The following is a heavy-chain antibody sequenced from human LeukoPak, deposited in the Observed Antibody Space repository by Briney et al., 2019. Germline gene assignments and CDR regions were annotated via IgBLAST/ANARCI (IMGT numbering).Heavy chain of an antibody. J-gene: IGHJ4*02. V-gene: IGHV3-23*01. CDR2: ISGSGHTT. Sequence: GGSLRLSCAASGFTFTSSAMSWVRQAPGKGLEWVSVISGSGHTTDYADSVKGRFTISRDNSKNTLYLQMNSLRAEDTAVYYCAKDHTVTTEKFNYWGQGTLVTVSS. CDR1: GFTFTSSA. CDR3: AKDHTVTTEKFNY. D-gene: IGHD4-17*01.